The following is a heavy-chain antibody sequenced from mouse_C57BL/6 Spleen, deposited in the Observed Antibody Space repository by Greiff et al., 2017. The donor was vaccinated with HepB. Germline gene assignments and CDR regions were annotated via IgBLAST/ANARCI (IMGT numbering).Heavy chain of an antibody. CDR3: ARGGYYSKEDAMDY. V-gene: IGHV1-69*01. Sequence: VQLQQSGAELVMPGASVKLSCKASGYTFTSYWMHWVKQRPGQGLEWIGEIDPSDSYTNYNQKFKGKSTLTVDKSSSTAYMQLSSLTSEDSAVYYCARGGYYSKEDAMDYWGQGTSVTVSS. CDR1: GYTFTSYW. D-gene: IGHD2-5*01. CDR2: IDPSDSYT. J-gene: IGHJ4*01.